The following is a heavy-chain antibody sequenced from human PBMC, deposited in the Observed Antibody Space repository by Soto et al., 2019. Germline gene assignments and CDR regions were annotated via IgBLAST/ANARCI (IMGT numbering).Heavy chain of an antibody. V-gene: IGHV3-21*01. CDR1: GFSFSRYS. J-gene: IGHJ5*02. CDR3: ASPFWFDP. CDR2: ISTIGSHI. Sequence: EVHLVESGGGLVKPGGSLRLSCVASGFSFSRYSMNWVRQAPGRGLEWVSSISTIGSHIFYADSVKGRFTISRDNAKNSLYLQMNSLRAEDTAVYYCASPFWFDPWGQGTLVTVSS.